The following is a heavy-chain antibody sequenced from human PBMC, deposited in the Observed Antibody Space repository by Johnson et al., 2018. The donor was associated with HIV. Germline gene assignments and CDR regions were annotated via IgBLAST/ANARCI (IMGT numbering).Heavy chain of an antibody. CDR3: AGESDSSGYSTRGGDGLDI. CDR1: GFTFSSYW. CDR2: IKQDGSEK. Sequence: MLLVESGGGLVQPGGSLRLSCAASGFTFSSYWMSWVRQAPGKGLEWVANIKQDGSEKYYVDSVKGRFNISRDNAKNSLYLQMNSQRAEDTAVYYCAGESDSSGYSTRGGDGLDIWGQGTVVTVSS. D-gene: IGHD3-22*01. J-gene: IGHJ3*02. V-gene: IGHV3-7*05.